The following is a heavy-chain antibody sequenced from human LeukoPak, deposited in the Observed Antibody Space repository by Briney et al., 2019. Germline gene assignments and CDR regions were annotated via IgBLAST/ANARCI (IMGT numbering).Heavy chain of an antibody. CDR3: ASGLLWFGGVDAFDI. CDR2: IYTSGST. V-gene: IGHV4-61*02. Sequence: SETLSLTCTVSGGSISSGSYYWSWIRQPAGKGLEWIGRIYTSGSTNYNPSLKSRVTISVDTSKNQFSLKLSSVTAADTAVYYCASGLLWFGGVDAFDIWGQGTMVTVSS. CDR1: GGSISSGSYY. D-gene: IGHD3-10*01. J-gene: IGHJ3*02.